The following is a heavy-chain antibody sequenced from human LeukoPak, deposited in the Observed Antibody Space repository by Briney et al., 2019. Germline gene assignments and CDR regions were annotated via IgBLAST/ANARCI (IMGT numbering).Heavy chain of an antibody. Sequence: SETLSLXCAVYGGSFSGYYWSRIRQPPGKGLEWIGYIYYSGSTNYNPSLKSRVTISVDTSKNQFSLKLSSVTAADTAVYYCASSSGYCSSTSCPRGYYYMDVWGKGTTVTVSS. J-gene: IGHJ6*03. CDR2: IYYSGST. CDR1: GGSFSGYY. V-gene: IGHV4-59*01. D-gene: IGHD2-2*01. CDR3: ASSSGYCSSTSCPRGYYYMDV.